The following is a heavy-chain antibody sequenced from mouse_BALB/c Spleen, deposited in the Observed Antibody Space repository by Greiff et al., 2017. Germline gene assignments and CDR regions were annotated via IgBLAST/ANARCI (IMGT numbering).Heavy chain of an antibody. CDR1: GYSITSGYY. Sequence: EVKLMESGPGLVKPSQSLSLTCSVTGYSITSGYYWNWIRQFPGNKLEWMGYISYDGSNNYNPSLKNRISITRDTSKNQFFLKLNSVTTEDTATYYCARDGGYPLYWYFDVWGAGTTVTVSS. J-gene: IGHJ1*01. CDR3: ARDGGYPLYWYFDV. V-gene: IGHV3-6*02. D-gene: IGHD1-1*02. CDR2: ISYDGSN.